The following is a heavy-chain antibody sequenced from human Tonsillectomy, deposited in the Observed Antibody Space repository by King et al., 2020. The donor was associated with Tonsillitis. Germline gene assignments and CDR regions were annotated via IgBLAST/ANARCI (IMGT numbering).Heavy chain of an antibody. CDR2: IYYSGST. V-gene: IGHV4-39*01. CDR3: AGLEGYGDIVVVVAAH. J-gene: IGHJ4*02. CDR1: GASISSSRYY. D-gene: IGHD2-15*01. Sequence: QLQESGPGLVKYSATLSLICSVSGASISSSRYYWGWIRQPPGKGLEWIGSIYYSGSTYYNPSLKSRVTISADTSKNQFSLKLSSVTAADTAVYYCAGLEGYGDIVVVVAAHWGQGTLVTVSS.